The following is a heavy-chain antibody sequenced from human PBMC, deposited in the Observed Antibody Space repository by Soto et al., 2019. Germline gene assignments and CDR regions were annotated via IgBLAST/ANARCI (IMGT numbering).Heavy chain of an antibody. V-gene: IGHV3-23*01. CDR1: GFTFSSYG. CDR2: ISGSGITI. J-gene: IGHJ4*02. Sequence: GGSLRLSCAASGFTFSSYGMHWVRQAPGKGLEWVSTISGSGITIYYADSVKGRFTISRDNSKNTLYLQMDSLRAEDTAVYYCAKDRSEAAAGYHFDDWGQGTLVTVSS. CDR3: AKDRSEAAAGYHFDD. D-gene: IGHD6-25*01.